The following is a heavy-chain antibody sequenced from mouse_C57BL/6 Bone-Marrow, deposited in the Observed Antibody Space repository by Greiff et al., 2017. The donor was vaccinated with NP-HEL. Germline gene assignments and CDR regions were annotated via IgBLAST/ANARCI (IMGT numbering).Heavy chain of an antibody. CDR2: IYPGSGST. J-gene: IGHJ3*01. Sequence: QVQLKQPGAELVKPGASVKMSCKASGYTFTSYWITWVKQRPGQGLEWIGDIYPGSGSTNYNEKFKSKATLTVDTSSSTAYMQLSSLTSEDSAVYYCARRRRQLRLRKAYWGQGTLVTVSA. V-gene: IGHV1-55*01. CDR3: ARRRRQLRLRKAY. CDR1: GYTFTSYW. D-gene: IGHD3-2*02.